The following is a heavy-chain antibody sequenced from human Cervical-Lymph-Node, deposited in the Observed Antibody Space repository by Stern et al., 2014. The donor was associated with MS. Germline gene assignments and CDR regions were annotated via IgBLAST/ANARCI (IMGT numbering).Heavy chain of an antibody. V-gene: IGHV1-69*01. CDR1: RDTFTHYA. CDR2: ILPGLGTT. CDR3: ARDQGDYGSGSEDSWFDP. J-gene: IGHJ5*02. D-gene: IGHD3-10*01. Sequence: VQLVESGDEVKKPGSSVKVSCKASRDTFTHYALSWVRQAPEHGLEWLGGILPGLGTTSYAQKFQGRIAISADHSTNTRYMELNSLRSEDTAVYFCARDQGDYGSGSEDSWFDPWVQGTLVTVSS.